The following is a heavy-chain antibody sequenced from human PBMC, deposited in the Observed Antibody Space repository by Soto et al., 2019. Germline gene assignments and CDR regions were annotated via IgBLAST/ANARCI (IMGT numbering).Heavy chain of an antibody. V-gene: IGHV1-24*01. CDR3: ATVQGSGSYYDPYGMDV. CDR1: GYTLTELP. J-gene: IGHJ6*02. Sequence: ASVKVSWKVSGYTLTELPIHWVRQRTGKGLEWMGRFDPRDGETIYAQKFQGRVILTEDTTTDTAYMELSRLKSEDTAVYYCATVQGSGSYYDPYGMDVWGQGTTVTVSS. CDR2: FDPRDGET. D-gene: IGHD3-10*01.